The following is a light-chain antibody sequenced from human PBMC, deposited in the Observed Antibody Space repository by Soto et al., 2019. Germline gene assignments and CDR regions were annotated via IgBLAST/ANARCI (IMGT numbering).Light chain of an antibody. V-gene: IGKV1-5*03. CDR3: QHSDTYSGT. CDR1: QIINTW. J-gene: IGKJ3*01. CDR2: RAS. Sequence: DIQMTQSPSSLSASVGDRVTITCRASQIINTWLAWYQQKPGKAPKLLIYRASNLVNGVPSRFSGSGSGTEFPLTISSLQPDDFSIYYCQHSDTYSGTFGPGTKVDL.